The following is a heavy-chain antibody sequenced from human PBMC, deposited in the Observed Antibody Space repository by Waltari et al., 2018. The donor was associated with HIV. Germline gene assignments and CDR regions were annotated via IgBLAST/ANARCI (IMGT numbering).Heavy chain of an antibody. J-gene: IGHJ4*02. V-gene: IGHV4-59*07. CDR2: IYYSGST. CDR3: ARGSDYDFWSSVNFDY. Sequence: QVQLQESGPGLVKPSDTLSLTCSVSAGSISSYYWSWIRQPPGKGLEWIGYIYYSGSTNYNPSLKSRVTISVDTSKNQFSLKLSSVTAADTAVYYCARGSDYDFWSSVNFDYWGQGTLVTVSS. D-gene: IGHD3-3*01. CDR1: AGSISSYY.